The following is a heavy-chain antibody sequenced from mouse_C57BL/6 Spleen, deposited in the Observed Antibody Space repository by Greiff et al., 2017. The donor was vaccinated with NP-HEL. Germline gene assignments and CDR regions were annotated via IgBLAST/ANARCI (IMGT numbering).Heavy chain of an antibody. CDR1: GYTFTSYW. CDR3: ARSGLGHRFDY. Sequence: QVQLQQPGAELVRPGSSVKLSCKASGYTFTSYWMDWVKQRPGQGLEWIGNIYPSDSETHYNQKFKDKATLTVDKSSSTAYMQLSSLTSEDSAVYYCARSGLGHRFDYWGQGTTLTVSS. D-gene: IGHD4-1*01. V-gene: IGHV1-61*01. CDR2: IYPSDSET. J-gene: IGHJ2*01.